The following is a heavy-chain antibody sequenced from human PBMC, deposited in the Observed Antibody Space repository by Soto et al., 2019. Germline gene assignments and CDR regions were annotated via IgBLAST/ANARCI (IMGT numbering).Heavy chain of an antibody. V-gene: IGHV3-21*01. CDR3: ARDRSITGTTVY. D-gene: IGHD1-7*01. J-gene: IGHJ4*02. CDR1: GFTFSSYS. CDR2: ISSSSYI. Sequence: PGGSLRLSCAASGFTFSSYSMNWVLQAPWKGLEWVSSISSSSYIYYADSVKGRFTISRDNAKNSLYLQMNSLRAEDTAVYYCARDRSITGTTVYWGQGTLVTVSS.